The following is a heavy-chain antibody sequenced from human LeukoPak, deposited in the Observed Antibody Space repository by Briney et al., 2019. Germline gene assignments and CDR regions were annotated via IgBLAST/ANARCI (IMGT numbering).Heavy chain of an antibody. Sequence: GGSLRLSCAASGFTFSSYGMHWVRQAPGKGLEWAAIISCDGSNKYYADSVQGRFTISRDNSKNTLYLQMNSLRAEDTAVYYCAKDLGGGSGCYDLWGRGTLVTVSS. V-gene: IGHV3-30*18. CDR2: ISCDGSNK. CDR1: GFTFSSYG. CDR3: AKDLGGGSGCYDL. D-gene: IGHD6-19*01. J-gene: IGHJ2*01.